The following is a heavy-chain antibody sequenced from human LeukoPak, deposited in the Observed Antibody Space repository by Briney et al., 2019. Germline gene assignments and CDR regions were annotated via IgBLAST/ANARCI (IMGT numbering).Heavy chain of an antibody. D-gene: IGHD4-17*01. CDR2: FDPEDGET. V-gene: IGHV1-24*01. CDR3: ATVETTVTTFDY. J-gene: IGHJ4*02. CDR1: GYTLTELS. Sequence: WASVKVSCKVSGYTLTELSMHWVRQAPGKGLEWMGGFDPEDGETIYAQKFQGRVTMTEDTYTDTAYMELSSLRSEDTAVYYCATVETTVTTFDYWGQGTLVTVSS.